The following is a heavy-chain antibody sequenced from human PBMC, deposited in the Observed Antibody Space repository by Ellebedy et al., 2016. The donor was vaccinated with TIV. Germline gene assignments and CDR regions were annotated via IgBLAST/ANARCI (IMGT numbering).Heavy chain of an antibody. CDR2: MHHSGST. Sequence: MPSETLSLTCTVSGGSISSYYWSWIRQPPGKGLEWIGNMHHSGSTNYNPSLKSPVSISVDTSENQLSLKLRSVTAADTAVYYCASRASGRSDLGRVVYFDYWGQGTLVTVSS. D-gene: IGHD1-26*01. J-gene: IGHJ4*02. CDR3: ASRASGRSDLGRVVYFDY. V-gene: IGHV4-59*01. CDR1: GGSISSYY.